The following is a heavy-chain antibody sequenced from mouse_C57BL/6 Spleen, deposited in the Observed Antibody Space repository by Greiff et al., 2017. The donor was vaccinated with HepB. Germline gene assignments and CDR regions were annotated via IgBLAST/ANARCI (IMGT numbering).Heavy chain of an antibody. D-gene: IGHD2-3*01. CDR1: GFTFSSYA. J-gene: IGHJ4*01. V-gene: IGHV5-4*01. CDR3: ARDEEEYDGYYYAMDY. Sequence: EVKLVESGGGLVKPGGSLKLSCAASGFTFSSYAMSWVRQTPEKRLEWVATISDGGSYTYYPDNVKGRFTISRDNAKNNLYLQMSHLKSEDTARYYCARDEEEYDGYYYAMDYWGQGTSVTVSS. CDR2: ISDGGSYT.